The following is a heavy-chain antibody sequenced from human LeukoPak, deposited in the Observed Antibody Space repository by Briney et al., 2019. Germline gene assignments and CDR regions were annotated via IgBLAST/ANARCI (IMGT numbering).Heavy chain of an antibody. J-gene: IGHJ3*02. D-gene: IGHD3-22*01. CDR1: GFTFSSYW. V-gene: IGHV3-74*01. Sequence: QPGGSLSLSCAASGFTFSSYWMHWVRQAPGKGLVWVSRINSDGSSTSYADSVKGRFTISRDNAKNTLYLQMNSLRAEDTAVYYCARPLYYYDSSAPFDIWGQGTMVTVSS. CDR2: INSDGSST. CDR3: ARPLYYYDSSAPFDI.